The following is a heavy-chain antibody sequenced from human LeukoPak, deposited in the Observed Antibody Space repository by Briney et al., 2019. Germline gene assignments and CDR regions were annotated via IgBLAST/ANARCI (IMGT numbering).Heavy chain of an antibody. J-gene: IGHJ4*02. CDR2: IIPILGIA. CDR1: GGTFSSYA. CDR3: ARDWDYGGNGYFDY. V-gene: IGHV1-69*04. Sequence: SVKVSCKASGGTFSSYAISWVRQAPGQGLEWMGRIIPILGIANYAQKFRGRVTITADKSTSTAYMELSSLRSEDTAVYYCARDWDYGGNGYFDYWGQGTLVTVSS. D-gene: IGHD4-23*01.